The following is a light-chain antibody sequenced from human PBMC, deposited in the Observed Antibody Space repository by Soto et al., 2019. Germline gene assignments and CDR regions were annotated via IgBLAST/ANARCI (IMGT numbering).Light chain of an antibody. CDR3: QQYNKWPLT. CDR2: AAS. Sequence: EIVMTQSPATLSVSQGERATLSCTATESVSNNLAWYQQKPGKTPTLLIFAASTRSAGIPARFSGSGSGTDFTLTISSLQSEDFAVYYCQQYNKWPLTFGGGTKVEIK. CDR1: ESVSNN. J-gene: IGKJ4*01. V-gene: IGKV3-15*01.